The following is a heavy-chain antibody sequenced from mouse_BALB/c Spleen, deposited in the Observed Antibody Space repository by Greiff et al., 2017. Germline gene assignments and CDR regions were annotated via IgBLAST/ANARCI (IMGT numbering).Heavy chain of an antibody. D-gene: IGHD2-4*01. V-gene: IGHV2-9*02. CDR1: GFSLTSYG. CDR3: ASLYYDYDAWFAY. Sequence: VQLQQSGPGLVAPSQSLSITCTVSGFSLTSYGVHWVRQPPGKGLEWLGVIWAGGSTNYNSALMSRLSISKDNSKSQVFLKMNSLQTDDTAMYYCASLYYDYDAWFAYWGQGTLVTVSA. CDR2: IWAGGST. J-gene: IGHJ3*01.